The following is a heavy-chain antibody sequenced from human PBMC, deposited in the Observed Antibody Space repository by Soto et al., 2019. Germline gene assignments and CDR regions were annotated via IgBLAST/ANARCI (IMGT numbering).Heavy chain of an antibody. J-gene: IGHJ3*02. D-gene: IGHD2-21*02. Sequence: EVQLVESGGGLVQPGGSLRLSCAASGFTVSSNYMSWVRQAPGKGLEWVSVIYSGGSTYYADSVKGRFTISRHNSKNTLYLQMNSLRAEDTAVYYCAKIMSGGDLQYAFDIWGQGTMVTVSS. CDR3: AKIMSGGDLQYAFDI. CDR2: IYSGGST. CDR1: GFTVSSNY. V-gene: IGHV3-53*04.